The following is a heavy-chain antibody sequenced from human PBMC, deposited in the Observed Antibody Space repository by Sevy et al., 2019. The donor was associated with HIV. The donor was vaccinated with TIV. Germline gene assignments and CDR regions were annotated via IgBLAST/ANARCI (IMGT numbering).Heavy chain of an antibody. V-gene: IGHV4-59*01. CDR2: ILYSGST. J-gene: IGHJ5*02. Sequence: SETLSLTCTVTGDSMNTYYWAWIRQPPGKSLEWVGYILYSGSTEYSPSLKSRVTMALDKSKNEVSLRLSSVTAADTAVYYCARLVPSDNWFGPWGQGRLVTVSS. D-gene: IGHD2-8*02. CDR1: GDSMNTYY. CDR3: ARLVPSDNWFGP.